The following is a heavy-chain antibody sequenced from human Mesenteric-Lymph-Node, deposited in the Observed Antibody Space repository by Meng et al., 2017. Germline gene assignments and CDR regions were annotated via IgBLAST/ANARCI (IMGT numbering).Heavy chain of an antibody. Sequence: GESLKISCAASGFTFSSYAMHWVRQAPGKGLEWVSGISGGGGATYYADSVKGRSTVSRDKSKNSLYLQMNSLRAEDTAVYYCARDPDNYYDSSGYYYANVDYWGQGTLVTVSS. D-gene: IGHD3-22*01. J-gene: IGHJ4*02. CDR3: ARDPDNYYDSSGYYYANVDY. CDR1: GFTFSSYA. CDR2: ISGGGGAT. V-gene: IGHV3-23*01.